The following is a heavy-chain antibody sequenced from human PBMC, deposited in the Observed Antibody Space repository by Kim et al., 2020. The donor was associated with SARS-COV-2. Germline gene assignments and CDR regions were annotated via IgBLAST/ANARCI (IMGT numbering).Heavy chain of an antibody. V-gene: IGHV3-30*04. CDR1: GFTFRTYA. CDR3: ARDRFGSVVRGVDY. J-gene: IGHJ4*02. Sequence: GGSLRLSCADSGFTFRTYAMHWVRQAPGKGLEWVAVISYDGSNEYYADSVKGRFTISRDNSKNTLYLQMNSLRAEDTAMYHCARDRFGSVVRGVDYWGQGTLGTVSS. CDR2: ISYDGSNE. D-gene: IGHD3-16*01.